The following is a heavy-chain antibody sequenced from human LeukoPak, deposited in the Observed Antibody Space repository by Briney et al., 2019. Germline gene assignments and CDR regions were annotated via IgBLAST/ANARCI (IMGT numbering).Heavy chain of an antibody. J-gene: IGHJ4*02. V-gene: IGHV3-23*01. Sequence: PGGSLRLSCAASGFIFSNYAMSWVHQAPGKGLEWVSMIGGSGAYTQYADSVKGRFTISRDNSKNTLYLQMNSLRAEDTAVYYCARWTYITYWGQGTLVTVSS. D-gene: IGHD3-10*01. CDR2: IGGSGAYT. CDR3: ARWTYITY. CDR1: GFIFSNYA.